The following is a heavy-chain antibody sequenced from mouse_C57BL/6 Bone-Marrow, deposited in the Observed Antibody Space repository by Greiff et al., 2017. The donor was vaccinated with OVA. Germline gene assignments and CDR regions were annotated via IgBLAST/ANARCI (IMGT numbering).Heavy chain of an antibody. J-gene: IGHJ2*01. CDR2: IRNKANGYTT. D-gene: IGHD1-3*01. CDR1: GFTSTDYY. Sequence: EVKLMESGGGLVQPGGSLSLSCAASGFTSTDYYMSWVRQPPGKALEWLGFIRNKANGYTTEYSASVKGRFTISRDNSQSILYLQMNALRAEDSATYYCARWSGYYFDYWGQGTTLTVSS. V-gene: IGHV7-3*01. CDR3: ARWSGYYFDY.